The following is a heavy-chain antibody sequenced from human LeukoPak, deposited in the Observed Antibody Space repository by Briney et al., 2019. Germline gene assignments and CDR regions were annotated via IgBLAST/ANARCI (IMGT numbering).Heavy chain of an antibody. Sequence: AGESLKTSCKASGYSFTSYWIGWVRQMPGKGLEWMGIIYPGDSDTRYSPSFQGQVTISADKSISTAYLQWSSLKASDTAMYYCARHQAQGVATHFDYWGQGTLVTVSS. CDR1: GYSFTSYW. D-gene: IGHD5-12*01. J-gene: IGHJ4*02. CDR2: IYPGDSDT. CDR3: ARHQAQGVATHFDY. V-gene: IGHV5-51*01.